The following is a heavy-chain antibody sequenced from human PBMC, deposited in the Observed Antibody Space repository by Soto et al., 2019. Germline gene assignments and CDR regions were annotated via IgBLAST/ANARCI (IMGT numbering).Heavy chain of an antibody. V-gene: IGHV4-30-4*01. CDR3: ARTSPYYGSGSYYRSDYDY. D-gene: IGHD3-10*01. CDR1: GGSISSGEYY. J-gene: IGHJ4*02. Sequence: PSETPSLTCTVSGGSISSGEYYWTWIRQPPGKGLEWIGYISYSGSTHYSPSLKSRVSITVDTSKNQFSLNLASVSAEDTAVYYCARTSPYYGSGSYYRSDYDYWGQGTLVTVSS. CDR2: ISYSGST.